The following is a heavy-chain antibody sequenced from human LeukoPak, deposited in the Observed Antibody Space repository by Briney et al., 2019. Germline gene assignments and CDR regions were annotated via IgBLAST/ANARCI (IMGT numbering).Heavy chain of an antibody. Sequence: SGPTLVNPTQTLTLTCTFSGFSLSTSGVGVGWIRQPPGKALEWLALIYWNDDKRYSPSLKSRLTITKDTSKNQVVLTMTNMDPVHTATYYCGADSSGYSFLYWGQGTLVTVSS. D-gene: IGHD3-22*01. CDR1: GFSLSTSGVG. CDR3: GADSSGYSFLY. J-gene: IGHJ4*02. CDR2: IYWNDDK. V-gene: IGHV2-5*01.